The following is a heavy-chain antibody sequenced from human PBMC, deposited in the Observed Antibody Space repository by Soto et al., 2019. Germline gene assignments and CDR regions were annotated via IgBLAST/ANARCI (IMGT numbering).Heavy chain of an antibody. V-gene: IGHV3-23*01. CDR2: ISGSGGST. J-gene: IGHJ4*02. CDR1: GFTFSSYA. CDR3: AKYSSGWYYPFDY. Sequence: GGSLRLSCAASGFTFSSYAMSWVRQAPGKGLEWVSAISGSGGSTYYADSVKGRLTFSRDNSKNTLYLQMNSLRAEDTAVYYCAKYSSGWYYPFDYWGQGTLVTVSS. D-gene: IGHD6-19*01.